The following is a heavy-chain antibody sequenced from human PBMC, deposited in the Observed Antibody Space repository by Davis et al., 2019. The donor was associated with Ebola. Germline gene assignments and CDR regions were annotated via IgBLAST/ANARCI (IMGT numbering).Heavy chain of an antibody. CDR2: IYTNSGHP. J-gene: IGHJ4*02. Sequence: ASVKVSCKASGYTFTTYAMSWVRQAPGQGLEWMGWIYTNSGHPTYARGFTGRFVFSLDTSVTTAYLQISGLKTEDTAVYYCARDLVAGSFIHWGQGTLVTVSS. V-gene: IGHV7-4-1*02. CDR1: GYTFTTYA. D-gene: IGHD3-10*01. CDR3: ARDLVAGSFIH.